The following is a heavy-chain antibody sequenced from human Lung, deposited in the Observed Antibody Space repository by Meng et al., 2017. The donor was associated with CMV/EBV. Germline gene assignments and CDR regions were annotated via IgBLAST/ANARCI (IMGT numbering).Heavy chain of an antibody. D-gene: IGHD6-25*01. V-gene: IGHV3-30*04. J-gene: IGHJ4*02. CDR2: ISIDGSSK. CDR1: GFTFSSYD. Sequence: GESLKISCAASGFTFSSYDMNWVRQAPGKALEWVAVISIDGSSKFYADSMKGRFTISRDNSKNKLFLQVNSLRPEDTAVYYCTRRADYFDYWGPGTLVTVSS. CDR3: TRRADYFDY.